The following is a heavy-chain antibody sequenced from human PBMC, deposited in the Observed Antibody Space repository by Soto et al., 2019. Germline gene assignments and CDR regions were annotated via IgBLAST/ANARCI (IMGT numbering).Heavy chain of an antibody. D-gene: IGHD2-2*01. CDR2: IIPIFGTA. J-gene: IGHJ6*02. V-gene: IGHV1-69*13. Sequence: SVKVSCKASGGTFSSYAISWVRQAPGQGLEWMGGIIPIFGTANYAQKFQGRVTITADESTSTAYMELSSLRSEDTAVYYCARGGGGSDCSSTRCLDYYSGMDVWGQGTTVTVYS. CDR1: GGTFSSYA. CDR3: ARGGGGSDCSSTRCLDYYSGMDV.